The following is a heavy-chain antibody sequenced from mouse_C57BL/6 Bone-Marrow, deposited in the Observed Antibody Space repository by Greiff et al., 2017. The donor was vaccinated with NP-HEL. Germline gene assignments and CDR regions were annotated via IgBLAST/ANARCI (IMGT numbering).Heavy chain of an antibody. CDR2: IYHGDGDT. CDR1: GYAFSSYW. J-gene: IGHJ2*01. V-gene: IGHV1-80*01. CDR3: ARSLSSGY. D-gene: IGHD1-1*01. Sequence: VKLVESGAELVKPGASVKISCKASGYAFSSYWMNWVKQRPGKGLEWIGQIYHGDGDTNYNGKFKGKATLTADKSSSTAYMQLSSLTSEDSAVYFCARSLSSGYWGQGTTLTVSS.